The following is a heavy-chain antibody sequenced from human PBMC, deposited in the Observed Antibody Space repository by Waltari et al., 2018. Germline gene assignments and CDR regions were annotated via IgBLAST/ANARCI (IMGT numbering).Heavy chain of an antibody. Sequence: EVQLVQSGAEVKKPGESLKISCKGSGYSFTSYWIGWVRQMPGKGLEWMGIIYPGDPDTRYRPSFQGQVTSAADKSISTAYLQWCSLKAADTAMYYCARRGDYSSSNLYFDYWGQGTLVTVSS. J-gene: IGHJ4*02. CDR2: IYPGDPDT. CDR3: ARRGDYSSSNLYFDY. CDR1: GYSFTSYW. V-gene: IGHV5-51*01. D-gene: IGHD6-6*01.